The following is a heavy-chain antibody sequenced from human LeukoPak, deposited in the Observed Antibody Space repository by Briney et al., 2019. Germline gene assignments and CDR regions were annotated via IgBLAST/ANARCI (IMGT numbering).Heavy chain of an antibody. CDR3: ARDYGDYGYFQH. CDR2: INHSGST. V-gene: IGHV4-34*01. CDR1: GGSFSAYY. Sequence: SETLSLTCAVYGGSFSAYYWSWIRQPPGKGLEWIGEINHSGSTNYNPSLKSRVTISVDTSKNQFSLKLSSVTAADTAVYYCARDYGDYGYFQHWGQGTLVTVSS. J-gene: IGHJ1*01. D-gene: IGHD4-17*01.